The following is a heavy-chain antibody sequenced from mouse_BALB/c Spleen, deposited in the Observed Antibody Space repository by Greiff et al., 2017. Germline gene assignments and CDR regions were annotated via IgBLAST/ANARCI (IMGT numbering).Heavy chain of an antibody. CDR2: ISDGGSYT. CDR3: ARDRATMITSYYAMDY. J-gene: IGHJ4*01. D-gene: IGHD2-4*01. V-gene: IGHV5-4*02. Sequence: EVKLVESGGGLVKPGGSLKLSCAASGFTFSDYYMYWVRQTPEKRLEWVATISDGGSYTYYPDSVKGRFTISRDNAKNNLYLQMSSLKSEDTAMYYCARDRATMITSYYAMDYWGQGTSVTVSS. CDR1: GFTFSDYY.